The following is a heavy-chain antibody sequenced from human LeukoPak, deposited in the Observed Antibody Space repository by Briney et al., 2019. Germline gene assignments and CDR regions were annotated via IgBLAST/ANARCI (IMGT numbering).Heavy chain of an antibody. CDR1: GYTFTGYY. CDR3: ARDTIGMVRGEINWFDP. J-gene: IGHJ5*02. CDR2: INPNSGGT. Sequence: ASVKVSCKASGYTFTGYYMHWVRQAPGQGLEWMGWINPNSGGTNYAQKFQGRVTMTRDTSISTAYMELSRLRSDDTAVYYCARDTIGMVRGEINWFDPWGQGTLVTVSS. V-gene: IGHV1-2*02. D-gene: IGHD3-10*01.